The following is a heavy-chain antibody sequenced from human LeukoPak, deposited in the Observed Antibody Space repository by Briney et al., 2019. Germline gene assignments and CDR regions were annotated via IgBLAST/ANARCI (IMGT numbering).Heavy chain of an antibody. CDR1: GFTVSSYV. J-gene: IGHJ4*02. Sequence: GGSLRLSCAASGFTVSSYVMHWVRQPIGKGLEWVSALGIAGDTFYPGSVTGRFTISRENAKNSLYLQMNSLRAEDTAMYYCARQKQSHGNFDCWGQGTLVTVSS. CDR3: ARQKQSHGNFDC. CDR2: LGIAGDT. V-gene: IGHV3-13*01. D-gene: IGHD1-26*01.